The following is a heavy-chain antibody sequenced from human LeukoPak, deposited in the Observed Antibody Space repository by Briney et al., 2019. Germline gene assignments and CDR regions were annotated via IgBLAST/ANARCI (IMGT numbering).Heavy chain of an antibody. Sequence: PGGSLRLSCAGSGFTFSSYWMHWVRQAPGKGLVWVSRLNSDGSSTDYADSVKGRFTISRDNAKNTLYLQMNSLGAEDTAVYYCSRAGHYYYGMDVWGQGTTVTVSS. J-gene: IGHJ6*02. CDR3: SRAGHYYYGMDV. CDR2: LNSDGSST. V-gene: IGHV3-74*01. CDR1: GFTFSSYW. D-gene: IGHD2-8*02.